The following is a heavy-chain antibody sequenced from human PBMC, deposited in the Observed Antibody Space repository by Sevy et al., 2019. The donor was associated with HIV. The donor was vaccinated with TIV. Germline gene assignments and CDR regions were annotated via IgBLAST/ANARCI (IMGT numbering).Heavy chain of an antibody. D-gene: IGHD2-21*02. CDR3: ERAKSCGGACYHLDN. V-gene: IGHV3-20*04. CDR1: GFIFDDYG. J-gene: IGHJ4*02. CDR2: IVCNGGST. Sequence: GGSLRLSCVASGFIFDDYGMSWVRQTPGKGLEWVSSIVCNGGSTNYADSVKGRFPISRDNAKNSLYLQMNSLRAEDTAFYYCERAKSCGGACYHLDNWGQGTLVTVSS.